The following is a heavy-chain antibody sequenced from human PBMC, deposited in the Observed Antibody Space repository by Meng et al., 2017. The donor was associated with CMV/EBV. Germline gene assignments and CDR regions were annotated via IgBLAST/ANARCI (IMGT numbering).Heavy chain of an antibody. CDR1: FTGYY. D-gene: IGHD2-2*01. V-gene: IGHV1-2*02. CDR2: INPNSGGT. Sequence: FTGYYMHWVRQAPGQGLEWMGWINPNSGGTNYAQKLQGRVTMTRDTSISTAYMELSRLRSDDTAVYYCARDRVVVVPAATRNNWFDPWGQGTLVTVSS. J-gene: IGHJ5*02. CDR3: ARDRVVVVPAATRNNWFDP.